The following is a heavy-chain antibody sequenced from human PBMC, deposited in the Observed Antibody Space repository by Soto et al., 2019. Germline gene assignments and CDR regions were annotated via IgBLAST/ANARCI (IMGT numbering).Heavy chain of an antibody. J-gene: IGHJ4*02. CDR2: IWYDGNKK. Sequence: GGSLRLSCAAAGFTFSSYAMHWVRQAPGKGLEWVAVIWYDGNKKYYGDSVRGRFTISRDNSKNTLYLEMNSLRAEDTAVYYCVVDTSGLLDYWGQGTQVTVS. D-gene: IGHD3-22*01. V-gene: IGHV3-33*03. CDR3: VVDTSGLLDY. CDR1: GFTFSSYA.